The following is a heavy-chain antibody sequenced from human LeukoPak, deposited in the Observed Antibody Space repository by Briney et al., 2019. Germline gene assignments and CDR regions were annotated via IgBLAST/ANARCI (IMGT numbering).Heavy chain of an antibody. CDR3: ARRIPATWYFDY. D-gene: IGHD1-14*01. J-gene: IGHJ4*02. V-gene: IGHV4-59*01. CDR1: GGSISSYY. Sequence: SETLSLTCTVSGGSISSYYWSWIRQPPGKGLEWIGYIYYSGSTNYNPSLKSRVTISVDTSKNQFSLELSSVTAADTAVYYCARRIPATWYFDYWGQGTLVTVSS. CDR2: IYYSGST.